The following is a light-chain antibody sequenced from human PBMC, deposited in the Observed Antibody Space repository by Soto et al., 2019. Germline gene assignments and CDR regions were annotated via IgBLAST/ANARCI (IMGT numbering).Light chain of an antibody. J-gene: IGLJ3*02. CDR2: RDG. CDR3: AVWDQSLTGWV. Sequence: QSVLTQPPSASGTPGQRVTISCSGSSSNLGDNTVNWYQQLPGTAPKLLIYRDGQRPSGVPARFFGSKSGTSASLAITGLRSEDEADYYCAVWDQSLTGWVFGGGTKLTVL. V-gene: IGLV1-44*01. CDR1: SSNLGDNT.